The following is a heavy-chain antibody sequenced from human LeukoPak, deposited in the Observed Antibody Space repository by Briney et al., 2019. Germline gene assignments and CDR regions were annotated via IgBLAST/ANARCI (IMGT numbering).Heavy chain of an antibody. CDR1: GYTFTGYY. V-gene: IGHV1-2*02. CDR3: ASYCTNGVCYRHAFDI. Sequence: ASVKVSCQASGYTFTGYYMHWVRQAPGQGLEWMGWINPNSGGTNYAQKFQGRVTMTRDTSISTAYMELSRLRSDDTAVYYCASYCTNGVCYRHAFDIWGQGTMVTVSS. CDR2: INPNSGGT. D-gene: IGHD2-8*01. J-gene: IGHJ3*02.